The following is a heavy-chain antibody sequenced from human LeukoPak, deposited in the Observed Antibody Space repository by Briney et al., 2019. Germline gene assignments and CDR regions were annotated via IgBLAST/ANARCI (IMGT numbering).Heavy chain of an antibody. J-gene: IGHJ4*02. V-gene: IGHV1-46*01. D-gene: IGHD5-24*01. Sequence: ASVTVSCKASGYTFTSYYMHWVRQAPGQGLEWMGIINPSGGSTSYAQKFQGRVTMTRDTSTSTVYMELSSLRSEDTAVYYCARDQEMATIRYYFDYWGQGTLVTVSS. CDR1: GYTFTSYY. CDR2: INPSGGST. CDR3: ARDQEMATIRYYFDY.